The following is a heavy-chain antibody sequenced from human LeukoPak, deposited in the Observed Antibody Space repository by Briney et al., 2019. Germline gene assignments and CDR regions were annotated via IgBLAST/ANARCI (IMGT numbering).Heavy chain of an antibody. CDR3: ARGGGYYYGSGSPLPNY. D-gene: IGHD3-10*01. CDR1: GFTFDDYA. Sequence: PGGSLRLSCAASGFTFDDYAMHWVRQAPGKGLEWVSGISWNSGSIGYADSVKGRFTISRDNAKNSLYLQMNSLRAEDTAVYYCARGGGYYYGSGSPLPNYWGQGTLVTVSS. J-gene: IGHJ4*02. CDR2: ISWNSGSI. V-gene: IGHV3-9*01.